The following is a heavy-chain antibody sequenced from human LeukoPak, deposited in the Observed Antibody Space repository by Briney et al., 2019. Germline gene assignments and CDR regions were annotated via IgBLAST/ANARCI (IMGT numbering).Heavy chain of an antibody. V-gene: IGHV1-46*01. Sequence: GASVKVSCKASGYTFTSYYIHWVRQAPGQGLEWMGIINPRGGSTTYAQKFQGRVTMTRDPSTSTVYMELSSLRSEDTAEYYCVRKNSGSQYGDYYLDYWGQGTLVTVSS. CDR3: VRKNSGSQYGDYYLDY. CDR2: INPRGGST. CDR1: GYTFTSYY. J-gene: IGHJ4*02. D-gene: IGHD1-26*01.